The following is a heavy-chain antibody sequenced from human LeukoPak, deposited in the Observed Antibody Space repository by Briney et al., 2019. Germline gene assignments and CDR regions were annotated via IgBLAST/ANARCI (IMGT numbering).Heavy chain of an antibody. Sequence: SETLSLTCTVSGGSISSGGYYWSWIRQPPGKGLEWIGYIYHSGSTNYNPSLKSRVTISVDTSKNQFSLKLSSVTAADTAVYYCARGTPAPTTVVTLYYFDYWGQGTLVTVSS. CDR1: GGSISSGGYY. CDR2: IYHSGST. D-gene: IGHD4-23*01. J-gene: IGHJ4*02. CDR3: ARGTPAPTTVVTLYYFDY. V-gene: IGHV4-30-2*01.